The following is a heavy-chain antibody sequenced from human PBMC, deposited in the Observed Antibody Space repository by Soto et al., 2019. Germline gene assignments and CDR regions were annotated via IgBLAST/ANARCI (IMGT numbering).Heavy chain of an antibody. D-gene: IGHD3-10*01. CDR3: AKDLNAYPYYYGSGGEFDY. J-gene: IGHJ4*02. Sequence: PGRSLRLSCASSVFTFISYGMHWVRQAPGKGLEWVAVISYDGSNKYYADSVKGRFTISRDNSKNTLYLQMNSLRAEDTAVYYCAKDLNAYPYYYGSGGEFDYWGQGALVTVSS. CDR1: VFTFISYG. V-gene: IGHV3-30*18. CDR2: ISYDGSNK.